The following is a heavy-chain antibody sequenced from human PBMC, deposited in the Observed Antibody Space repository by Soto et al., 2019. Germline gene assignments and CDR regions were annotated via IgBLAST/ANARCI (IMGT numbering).Heavy chain of an antibody. J-gene: IGHJ5*02. D-gene: IGHD3-3*01. Sequence: GESLKISCKGSGYSFTSYWIGWVRQMPGKGLEWMGIIYPGASDTRYGPSFQGQVTISADKSISTAYLQWSSLKASDTAMYYCARRVITIFGVVSYNWFDPWGQGTQVTVSS. V-gene: IGHV5-51*01. CDR3: ARRVITIFGVVSYNWFDP. CDR2: IYPGASDT. CDR1: GYSFTSYW.